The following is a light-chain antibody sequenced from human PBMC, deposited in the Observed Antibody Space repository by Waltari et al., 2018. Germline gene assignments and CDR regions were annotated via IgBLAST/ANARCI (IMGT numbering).Light chain of an antibody. CDR2: DVS. CDR3: SSQSSNDVVL. V-gene: IGLV2-14*03. J-gene: IGLJ2*01. CDR1: SIAVGGINS. Sequence: QSALTHPAPVSGSLGQSCPTSSPGTSIAVGGINSASWYQDHPGQAPKVIIYDVSNRPSGVSDRFSGSKSGNTASLTISGLQAEDEADYYCSSQSSNDVVLFGGGTKLTVL.